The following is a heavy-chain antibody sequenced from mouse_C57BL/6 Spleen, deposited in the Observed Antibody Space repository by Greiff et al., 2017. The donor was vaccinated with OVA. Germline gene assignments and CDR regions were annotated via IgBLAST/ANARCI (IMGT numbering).Heavy chain of an antibody. Sequence: EVQVVESGPVLVKPGASVKMSCKASGYTFTDYYMNWVKQSHGKSLEWIGVINPYNGGTSYNQKFKGKATLTVDKSSSTAYMELNSLTSEDSAVYYCARDGTTDYWGQGTTLTVSS. CDR1: GYTFTDYY. V-gene: IGHV1-19*01. J-gene: IGHJ2*01. CDR3: ARDGTTDY. D-gene: IGHD1-1*01. CDR2: INPYNGGT.